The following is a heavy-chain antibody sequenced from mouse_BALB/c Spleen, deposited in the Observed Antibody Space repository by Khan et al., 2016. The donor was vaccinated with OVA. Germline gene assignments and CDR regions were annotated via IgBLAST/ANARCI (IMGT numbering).Heavy chain of an antibody. J-gene: IGHJ3*01. CDR2: ISTYYGDV. CDR3: TRGVGNRFAY. D-gene: IGHD1-1*02. V-gene: IGHV1S137*01. Sequence: QVQLQQSGAELVRPGVSVKISCKGSGYTFTDFTMHWVKQSHAKSLEWIGVISTYYGDVTYNQKFKGKATMTVDKSSSTAYMELARLTSEDSAIYYCTRGVGNRFAYWGQGTLVTVSA. CDR1: GYTFTDFT.